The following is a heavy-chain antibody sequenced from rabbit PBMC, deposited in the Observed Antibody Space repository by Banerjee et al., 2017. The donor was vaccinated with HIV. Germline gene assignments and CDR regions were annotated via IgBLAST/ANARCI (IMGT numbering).Heavy chain of an antibody. Sequence: QQQLVESGGDLVKPGASLTLTCKASGFSFSNKYVMCWVRQAPGKGLEWIACINTSSGNTVYASWAKGRFTISKTSSTTVTLQMTSLTAADTATYFCARDWAGSGGGRITFDLWGQGTLVTVS. CDR1: GFSFSNKYV. CDR3: ARDWAGSGGGRITFDL. CDR2: INTSSGNT. J-gene: IGHJ4*01. V-gene: IGHV1S45*01. D-gene: IGHD4-2*01.